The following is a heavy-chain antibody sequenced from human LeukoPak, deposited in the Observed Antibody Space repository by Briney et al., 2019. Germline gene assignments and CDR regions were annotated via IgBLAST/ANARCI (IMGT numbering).Heavy chain of an antibody. CDR2: VIGGGGST. CDR1: GGTFSSYA. D-gene: IGHD2-15*01. CDR3: ANLHCSGGSCYSEDYFDY. J-gene: IGHJ4*02. V-gene: IGHV3-23*01. Sequence: GGSLRLSCAASGGTFSSYAMSWVRRAAGGGVEGVSAVIGGGGSTYYADTVKGRFTISRDNSKNTLYLQMHSLRAEDTAVYYCANLHCSGGSCYSEDYFDYWGQGTLVTVSS.